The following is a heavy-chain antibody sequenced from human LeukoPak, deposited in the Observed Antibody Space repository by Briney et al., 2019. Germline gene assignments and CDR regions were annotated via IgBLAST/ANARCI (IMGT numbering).Heavy chain of an antibody. CDR3: ARCPDDFWSGYHYGMDV. CDR2: ISAYNGNT. Sequence: GASVKVSCKASGYTITSYGISWVRQAPGQGLEWMGWISAYNGNTNYAQKLQGRVTMTTDTSTSTAYMELRSLRSDDTAVYYCARCPDDFWSGYHYGMDVWGQGTTVTVSS. J-gene: IGHJ6*02. V-gene: IGHV1-18*01. CDR1: GYTITSYG. D-gene: IGHD3-3*01.